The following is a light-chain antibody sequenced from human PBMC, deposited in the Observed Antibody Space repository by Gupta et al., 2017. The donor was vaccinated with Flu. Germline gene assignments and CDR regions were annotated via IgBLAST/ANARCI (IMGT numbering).Light chain of an antibody. CDR1: QNVDVY. J-gene: IGKJ2*01. V-gene: IGKV3-11*01. CDR3: QQRRTLHT. Sequence: PAPPSSVPGERTTPSCRASQNVDVYVAWFQQNPGQAPRLIIYDASKRATGVPDRFSGSGSGTDFTLTISSREPEDFAVYYWQQRRTLHTFGQGTRLETK. CDR2: DAS.